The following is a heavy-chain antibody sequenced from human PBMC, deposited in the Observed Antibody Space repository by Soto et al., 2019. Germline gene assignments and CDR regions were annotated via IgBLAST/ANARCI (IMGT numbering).Heavy chain of an antibody. CDR2: IIPIFGTA. J-gene: IGHJ6*02. CDR3: ASSRGTIFGVADSYYYYYGMDV. D-gene: IGHD3-3*01. CDR1: GGTFSSYA. V-gene: IGHV1-69*06. Sequence: QVQLVQSGAEVKKPGSSVKVSRKASGGTFSSYAISWVRQAPGQGLEWMGGIIPIFGTANYAQKFQGRVTITADKSTSTAYMALSSLRSEDTAVYYCASSRGTIFGVADSYYYYYGMDVWGQGTTVTVSS.